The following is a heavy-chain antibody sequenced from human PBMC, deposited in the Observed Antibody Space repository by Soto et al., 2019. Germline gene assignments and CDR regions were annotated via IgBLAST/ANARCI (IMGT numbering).Heavy chain of an antibody. CDR2: ISGSGGST. V-gene: IGHV3-23*01. CDR1: GFTFSSYA. D-gene: IGHD2-15*01. J-gene: IGHJ1*01. CDR3: AGGIVVVVAATREYFQH. Sequence: EVQLLESGGGLVQPGGSLRLSCAASGFTFSSYAMSWVRQAPGKGLEWVSAISGSGGSTYYADSVKGRFTISRDNSKNTLYLRMNSLRAEATAVYYCAGGIVVVVAATREYFQHWGQGTLVTVSS.